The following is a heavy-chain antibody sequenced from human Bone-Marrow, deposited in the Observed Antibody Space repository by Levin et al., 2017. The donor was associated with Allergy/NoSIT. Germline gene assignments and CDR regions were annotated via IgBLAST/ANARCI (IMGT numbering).Heavy chain of an antibody. D-gene: IGHD3-10*01. CDR3: TRGVGIMVRGSYFDY. J-gene: IGHJ4*02. Sequence: GGSLRLSCSASGFTFGDYTMTWFRQAPGKGLEWVGFIRSKAYGGTAEFAASVKGRFSISRDDSKSIAYLRMSSLKTEDTAVYYCTRGVGIMVRGSYFDYWGQGTLVTVSS. CDR2: IRSKAYGGTA. V-gene: IGHV3-49*03. CDR1: GFTFGDYT.